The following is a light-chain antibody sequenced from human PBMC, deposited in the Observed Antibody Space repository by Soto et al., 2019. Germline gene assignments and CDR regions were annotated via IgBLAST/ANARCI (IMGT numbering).Light chain of an antibody. CDR3: QQYNNWPLT. J-gene: IGKJ4*01. CDR2: GAS. V-gene: IGKV3-15*01. Sequence: EIVMTQSPATLSVSPGERATLSCRARQSVSSNLAWYQQKPSQAPTLLIYGASTRATGIPDRFSGSGSGTVFTLTISNLQSEDVAVYYCQQYNNWPLTFGGGTKVEIK. CDR1: QSVSSN.